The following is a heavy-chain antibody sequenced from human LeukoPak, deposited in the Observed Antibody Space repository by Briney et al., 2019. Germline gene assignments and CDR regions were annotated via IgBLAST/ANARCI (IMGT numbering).Heavy chain of an antibody. D-gene: IGHD3-16*02. CDR3: ARGSPRMITFGGVIVTLSLDY. Sequence: ASVKVSCKASGYTFTGYYLHWVRQAPGQGLECMGWINPNSGGTNYAQKFQGRVTMTRDTSISTAYMELSRLRSDDTAVYYCARGSPRMITFGGVIVTLSLDYWGQGTLVTVSS. J-gene: IGHJ4*02. V-gene: IGHV1-2*02. CDR1: GYTFTGYY. CDR2: INPNSGGT.